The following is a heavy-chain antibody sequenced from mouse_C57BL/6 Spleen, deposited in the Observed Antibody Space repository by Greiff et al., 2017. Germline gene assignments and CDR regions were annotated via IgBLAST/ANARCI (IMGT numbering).Heavy chain of an antibody. CDR3: TRRKEDY. J-gene: IGHJ2*01. CDR1: GYTFTDYE. CDR2: IDPDTGGT. Sequence: QVQLQQSGAELVRPGASVTLSCKASGYTFTDYEMHWVKQTPVHGLEWIGAIDPDTGGTAYNQKFKGKAILTADKSSSTAYMELRSLTAEDSAVYYCTRRKEDYWGQGTTLTVSS. V-gene: IGHV1-15*01.